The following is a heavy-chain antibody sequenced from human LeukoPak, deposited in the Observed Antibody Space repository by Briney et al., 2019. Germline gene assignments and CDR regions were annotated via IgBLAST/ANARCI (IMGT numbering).Heavy chain of an antibody. V-gene: IGHV3-15*01. J-gene: IGHJ1*01. Sequence: PGGSLRLSCAASGFIFSRHSMNWVRQAPGKGLEWVGRIRSKTDGGTTDYAVSVQGRFTISRDDSKNTLYLQMSSLKTEDTAVYYCAKHIYGVVSIQQWGQGALVTVSS. D-gene: IGHD3-3*01. CDR1: GFIFSRHS. CDR3: AKHIYGVVSIQQ. CDR2: IRSKTDGGTT.